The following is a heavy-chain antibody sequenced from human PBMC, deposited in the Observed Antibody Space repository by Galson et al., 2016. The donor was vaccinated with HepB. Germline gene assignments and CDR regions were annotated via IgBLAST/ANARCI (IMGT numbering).Heavy chain of an antibody. CDR2: ITGSPLSV. D-gene: IGHD3-10*01. J-gene: IGHJ4*02. CDR3: AKDRQVTY. CDR1: GFSLSDFA. V-gene: IGHV3-23*01. Sequence: SLRLSCAASGFSLSDFAMNWVRQAPGKGLEWVSSITGSPLSVFYADSVRGRFTISRDDSKNRLSLQMGSLRAEDTAVYYCAKDRQVTYWGQGTLVTVSS.